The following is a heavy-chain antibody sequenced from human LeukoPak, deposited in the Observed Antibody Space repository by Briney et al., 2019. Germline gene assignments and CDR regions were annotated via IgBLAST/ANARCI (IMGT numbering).Heavy chain of an antibody. CDR1: GFTFSSYA. CDR2: ISSDGGIT. J-gene: IGHJ4*02. Sequence: GGSLRLSCAASGFTFSSYAMHWVRQAPGKGLEWVAAISSDGGITYYADSVKGRFSISRDNSKNTLYVEMNGLRAEDTAVYYCARDFIAAGRNYWGQGTLVTVSS. V-gene: IGHV3-30*04. D-gene: IGHD6-13*01. CDR3: ARDFIAAGRNY.